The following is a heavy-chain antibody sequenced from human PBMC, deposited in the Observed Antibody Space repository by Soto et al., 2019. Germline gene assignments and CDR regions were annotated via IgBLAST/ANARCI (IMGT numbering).Heavy chain of an antibody. J-gene: IGHJ6*02. CDR3: XXXXTEXXYYXYXXXXDV. CDR1: GGSVSSGSYY. V-gene: IGHV4-61*01. CDR2: IYYSGST. Sequence: QVQXXXXXPGLVKPSETLSLTCTVSGGSVSSGSYYWSXIXQPPGKGXEWIGYIYYSGSTNYNPXLXSRXXXXXXXXXXXXXXXXXXXXXXXXXXXXXXXXXTEXXYYXYXXXXDVWGQGXTVTVXS.